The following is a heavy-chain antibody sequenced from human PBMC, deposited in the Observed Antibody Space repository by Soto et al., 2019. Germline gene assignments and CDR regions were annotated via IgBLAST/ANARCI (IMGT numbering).Heavy chain of an antibody. V-gene: IGHV3-23*01. D-gene: IGHD2-2*01. J-gene: IGHJ6*03. CDR1: GVSFSRYA. CDR2: ISGSGGST. Sequence: GGSPRLSCAASGVSFSRYAMSWVRQAPGKGLEWVSAISGSGGSTYYADSVKGRFTISRDNSKNTLYLQMNSLRAEDTAVYYYAKGGYCSSTSCGGDYYYMYVWGRGTSVTVS. CDR3: AKGGYCSSTSCGGDYYYMYV.